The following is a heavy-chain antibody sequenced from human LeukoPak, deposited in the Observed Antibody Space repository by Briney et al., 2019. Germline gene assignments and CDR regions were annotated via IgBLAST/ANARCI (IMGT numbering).Heavy chain of an antibody. Sequence: PGGFLRLSCAASGFTVSSNYMSWVRQAPGKGLEWVSVIYSGGDIYYAHSVKGRFTISRDSSKNTLYLQMNSLRVEDTAVYYCARAAGDRIGYFDLWGRGTLVTVSS. D-gene: IGHD7-27*01. CDR2: IYSGGDI. CDR1: GFTVSSNY. V-gene: IGHV3-53*01. J-gene: IGHJ2*01. CDR3: ARAAGDRIGYFDL.